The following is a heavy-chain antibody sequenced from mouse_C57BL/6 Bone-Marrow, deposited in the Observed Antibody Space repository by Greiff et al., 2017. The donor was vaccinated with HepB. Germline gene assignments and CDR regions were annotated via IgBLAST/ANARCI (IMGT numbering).Heavy chain of an antibody. CDR2: ISYDGSN. Sequence: DVQLQESGPGLVKPSQSLSLTCSVTGYSITSGYYWNWIRQFPGNKLEWMGYISYDGSNNYNPSLKNRISITRDTSKNQFFLKLNSVTTEDTATYYCAREGYGSSFYAMDYWGQGTSVTVSS. V-gene: IGHV3-6*01. J-gene: IGHJ4*01. CDR3: AREGYGSSFYAMDY. D-gene: IGHD1-1*01. CDR1: GYSITSGYY.